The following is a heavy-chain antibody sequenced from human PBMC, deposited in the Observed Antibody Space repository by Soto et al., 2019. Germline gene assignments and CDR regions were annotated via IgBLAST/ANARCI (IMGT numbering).Heavy chain of an antibody. J-gene: IGHJ4*02. D-gene: IGHD3-22*01. CDR3: AKAPPYDSSGYYYFDY. CDR2: ISGSGGST. Sequence: GESLKISCAASGFTFSSYAMSWVRQAPGKGLEWVSAISGSGGSTYYADSVKGRFTISRDNSKNTLYLQMNSLRAEDTAVYYCAKAPPYDSSGYYYFDYWGQGTLVTVSS. CDR1: GFTFSSYA. V-gene: IGHV3-23*01.